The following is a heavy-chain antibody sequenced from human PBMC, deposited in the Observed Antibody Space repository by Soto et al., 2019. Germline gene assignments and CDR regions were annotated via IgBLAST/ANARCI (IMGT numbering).Heavy chain of an antibody. CDR3: AKTDSMDV. Sequence: EVQLVESGGGLVKPGRSLRLSCAASGFTFDDYAMHWVRQVPGKGLEWVSGISWNSGSIGYADSVKGRFTISRDNAKSSLYLQMNSLRAEDTALYYCAKTDSMDVWGQGTTVTVSS. J-gene: IGHJ6*02. CDR2: ISWNSGSI. V-gene: IGHV3-9*01. CDR1: GFTFDDYA.